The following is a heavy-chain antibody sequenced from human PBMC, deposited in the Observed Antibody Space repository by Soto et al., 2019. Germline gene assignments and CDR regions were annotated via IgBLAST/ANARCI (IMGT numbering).Heavy chain of an antibody. CDR3: ARDFARYCSGGSCYSNPWVYYYYYGMDV. D-gene: IGHD2-15*01. CDR1: GFTFSSYA. J-gene: IGHJ6*02. Sequence: GRSLRLSCAASGFTFSSYAMHWVRQAPGKGLEWVAVISYDGSNKYYADSVKGRFTISRDNSKNTLYLQMNSLRAEDTAVYYCARDFARYCSGGSCYSNPWVYYYYYGMDVWGQGTTVTVSS. V-gene: IGHV3-30-3*01. CDR2: ISYDGSNK.